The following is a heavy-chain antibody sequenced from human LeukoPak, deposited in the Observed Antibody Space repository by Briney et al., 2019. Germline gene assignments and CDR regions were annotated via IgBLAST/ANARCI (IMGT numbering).Heavy chain of an antibody. J-gene: IGHJ4*02. CDR2: INPNSGGT. V-gene: IGHV1-2*02. D-gene: IGHD3-22*01. CDR3: ARELGSGYYRYFDY. CDR1: GYTFTSYY. Sequence: ASVKVSRKASGYTFTSYYMHWVRQAPGQGLEWMGWINPNSGGTNFAQKFQGRVSMTRDTSISTAYMELSRLRSDDTAVYYCARELGSGYYRYFDYWGQGTLVTVSS.